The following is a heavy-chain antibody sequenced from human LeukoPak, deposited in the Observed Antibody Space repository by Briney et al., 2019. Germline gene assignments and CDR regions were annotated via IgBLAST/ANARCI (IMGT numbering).Heavy chain of an antibody. V-gene: IGHV4-39*01. CDR3: ARHAHRIFGVVKNYYYYYYMDV. D-gene: IGHD3-3*01. J-gene: IGHJ6*03. CDR1: GGSISSYY. Sequence: KASETLTLTCTVSGGSISSYYWGWIRQPPGKGLEWIGSIYYSGSTYYNPSLKSRVTISVDTSKNQFSLKLSSVTAADTAVYYCARHAHRIFGVVKNYYYYYYMDVWGKGTTVTVSS. CDR2: IYYSGST.